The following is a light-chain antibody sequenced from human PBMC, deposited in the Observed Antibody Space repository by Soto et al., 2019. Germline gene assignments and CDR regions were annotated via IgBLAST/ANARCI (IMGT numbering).Light chain of an antibody. CDR1: ESVFFSSNNRNY. J-gene: IGKJ2*01. CDR2: WAS. CDR3: QQYINTPRT. Sequence: DIVMTQSPDSLAVSLGERATLNCRSSESVFFSSNNRNYLAWYQQKPRQPPKLLIYWASTRESGVPGRFSGSGSGTDFTLTISSLQAEDVAVYYCQQYINTPRTFGQGTKLEIK. V-gene: IGKV4-1*01.